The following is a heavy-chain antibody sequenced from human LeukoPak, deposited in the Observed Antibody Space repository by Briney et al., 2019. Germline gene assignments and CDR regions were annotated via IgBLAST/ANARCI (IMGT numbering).Heavy chain of an antibody. D-gene: IGHD3-9*01. V-gene: IGHV1-8*01. CDR2: MNPNSGNT. Sequence: ASMKVSCKASGYTFTSYDINWVRQTSGQGLEWMGWMNPNSGNTGYAQKFQGRVTMTRNTSISTAYMELSSLRSEDTAVYYCARVLYDILTGYYYMDVWGRGTTVTISS. CDR1: GYTFTSYD. CDR3: ARVLYDILTGYYYMDV. J-gene: IGHJ6*03.